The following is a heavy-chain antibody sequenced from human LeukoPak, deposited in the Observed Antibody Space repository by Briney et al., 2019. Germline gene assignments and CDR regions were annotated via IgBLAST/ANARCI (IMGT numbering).Heavy chain of an antibody. D-gene: IGHD4-17*01. CDR2: INHSGST. Sequence: SETLSLTCAVYGGSFSGYYWSWIRQPPGKGLEWIGEINHSGSTNYNPSLKSRVTISVDTSKNQFSLKLSSVTAADTAVYYCARHGYGDVPSDWYFDLWGRGTLVTVSS. CDR3: ARHGYGDVPSDWYFDL. V-gene: IGHV4-34*01. J-gene: IGHJ2*01. CDR1: GGSFSGYY.